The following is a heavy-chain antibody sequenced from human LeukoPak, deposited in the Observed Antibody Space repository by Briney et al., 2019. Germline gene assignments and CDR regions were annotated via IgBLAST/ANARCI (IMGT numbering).Heavy chain of an antibody. Sequence: GGSLRLSCAASGFTFSSYEMNWVRQAPGKGLEWVSYISSSGGTIYYADSVKGRFTISRDNAKNSLYLQMNSLRAEDTAVYYCARGRLTYYYDSSGYLYWGQGTLVTVSS. D-gene: IGHD3-22*01. CDR1: GFTFSSYE. V-gene: IGHV3-48*03. CDR3: ARGRLTYYYDSSGYLY. J-gene: IGHJ4*02. CDR2: ISSSGGTI.